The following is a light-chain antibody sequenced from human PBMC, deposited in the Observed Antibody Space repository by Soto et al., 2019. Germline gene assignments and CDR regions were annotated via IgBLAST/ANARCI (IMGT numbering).Light chain of an antibody. V-gene: IGLV2-23*01. CDR1: SSDVGSYNL. CDR3: CSYAGRHVV. J-gene: IGLJ2*01. CDR2: EGS. Sequence: QFALTQPASVSGSPGQSITISRTGTSSDVGSYNLVSWYQQHPGKAPKPMIYEGSKRPSGVSNRFSGSKSGNTASLTISGLQAEDEADYYCCSYAGRHVVFGGGTKLTVL.